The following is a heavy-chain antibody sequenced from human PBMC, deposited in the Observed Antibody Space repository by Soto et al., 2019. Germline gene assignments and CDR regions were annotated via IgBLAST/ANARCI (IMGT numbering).Heavy chain of an antibody. V-gene: IGHV4-30-2*01. Sequence: GCCRSIKRQPPGKGLEWIGYIYHSGSTNYNPSLKSRVTIPVDRSKNQFSLKLSSVTAADTAVYYCARGSPVTTDYWGQGTLVTVSS. J-gene: IGHJ4*02. CDR1: GCC. D-gene: IGHD4-17*01. CDR2: IYHSGST. CDR3: ARGSPVTTDY.